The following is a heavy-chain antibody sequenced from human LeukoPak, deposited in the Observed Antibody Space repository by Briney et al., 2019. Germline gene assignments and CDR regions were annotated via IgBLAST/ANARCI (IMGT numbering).Heavy chain of an antibody. Sequence: PGGSLRLSCVVSGVSLSSHGMHWVRQAPGKGLEWLTFTWSDGRSEYYADSVKGRFTVSRDNSKNTVYLQINSLRVEGTAVYYCARDRGNDYFDSWGQGTLVTVSS. CDR2: TWSDGRSE. J-gene: IGHJ4*02. CDR1: GVSLSSHG. CDR3: ARDRGNDYFDS. V-gene: IGHV3-33*01.